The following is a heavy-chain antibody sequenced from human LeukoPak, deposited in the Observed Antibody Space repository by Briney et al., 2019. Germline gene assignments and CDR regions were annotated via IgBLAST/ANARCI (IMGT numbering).Heavy chain of an antibody. D-gene: IGHD3-3*01. CDR2: INPNSGGT. CDR3: ARGSTIFGVVYSYYFDH. J-gene: IGHJ4*02. CDR1: GYTFTGYY. Sequence: GASVKVSCKASGYTFTGYYMHWVRQAPGQGLEWMGWINPNSGGTDCAQKFQGRVTMTRDTSISTAYMELSRLRSDDTAVYYCARGSTIFGVVYSYYFDHWGQETLVTVSS. V-gene: IGHV1-2*02.